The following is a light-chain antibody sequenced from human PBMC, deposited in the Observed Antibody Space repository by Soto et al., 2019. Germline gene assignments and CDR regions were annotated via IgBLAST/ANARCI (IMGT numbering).Light chain of an antibody. Sequence: DIPMTQSPSSLSASVGDRVTITCRASQSISSYLNWHQQKPGKAPKLLIYAASSLQSGVPSRFSGSGSGTDFTLTISSLQPEDFATYYCQQSYSTPWTFGQGTKVEIK. J-gene: IGKJ1*01. CDR2: AAS. CDR1: QSISSY. V-gene: IGKV1-39*01. CDR3: QQSYSTPWT.